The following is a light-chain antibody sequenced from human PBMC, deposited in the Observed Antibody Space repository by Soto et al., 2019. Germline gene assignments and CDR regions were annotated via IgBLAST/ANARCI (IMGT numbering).Light chain of an antibody. V-gene: IGLV2-14*01. J-gene: IGLJ2*01. Sequence: QSVLAQPASVSGSPGQSITISCAGTNRDVCGYNYVSWYQQYPGKAPKLIIYEVTYRPSGVSNRFSGSKSGNTASLTISGLQAEDEADYYCSSYSSSSALDVIFGGGTKLTVL. CDR2: EVT. CDR3: SSYSSSSALDVI. CDR1: NRDVCGYNY.